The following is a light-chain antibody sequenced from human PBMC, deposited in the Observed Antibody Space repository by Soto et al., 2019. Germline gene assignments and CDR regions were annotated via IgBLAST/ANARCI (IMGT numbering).Light chain of an antibody. Sequence: EIVLTQSPDTLSLSPGERATLSCRASQSVTYDQLAWYRQTPGQAPRLLIYGASSRAAGIPDRFSGSGSGTDFTLTISRLEPEDFGVYHCQQYGDLPPTFGQGTKVEIK. CDR2: GAS. CDR1: QSVTYDQ. V-gene: IGKV3-20*01. J-gene: IGKJ1*01. CDR3: QQYGDLPPT.